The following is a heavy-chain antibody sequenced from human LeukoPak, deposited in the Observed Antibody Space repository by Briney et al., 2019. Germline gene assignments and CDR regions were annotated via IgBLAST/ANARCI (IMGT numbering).Heavy chain of an antibody. CDR3: AGWSGSKGAFQI. CDR1: GDSISGYS. V-gene: IGHV4-59*12. D-gene: IGHD3-3*01. CDR2: VHSSGGT. Sequence: SETLSLTCGVSGDSISGYSWNWIRQPPGKGLEWIGYVHSSGGTNYNLSLKSRLSISVDASKKQFSLKMTSVTTADTAFYYCAGWSGSKGAFQIWGQGIMVTVSS. J-gene: IGHJ3*02.